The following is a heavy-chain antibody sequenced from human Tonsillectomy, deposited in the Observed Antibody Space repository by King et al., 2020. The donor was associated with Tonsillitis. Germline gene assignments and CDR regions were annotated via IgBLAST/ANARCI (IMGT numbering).Heavy chain of an antibody. CDR1: GFTFSSYS. J-gene: IGHJ6*02. CDR2: ISSRSTYM. D-gene: IGHD3-9*01. V-gene: IGHV3-21*01. Sequence: VKLVQSGGGLVKPGGSLRLSCAASGFTFSSYSMNWVRQAPGKGLEWVSSISSRSTYMYYADSVKGRFTISRDNAKNSLYLQMNSLRGEDTAVYYCAREAFRYDILTGFYGMDVWGQGTTVTVSS. CDR3: AREAFRYDILTGFYGMDV.